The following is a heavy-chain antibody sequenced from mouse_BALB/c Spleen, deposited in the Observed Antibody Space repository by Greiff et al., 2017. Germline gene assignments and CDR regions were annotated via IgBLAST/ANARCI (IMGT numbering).Heavy chain of an antibody. Sequence: EVQLVESGGGLVKPGGSLKLSCAASGFAFSSYDMSWVRQTPEKRLEWVAYISSGGGSTYYPDTVKGRFTISRDNAKNTLYLQMSSLKSEDTAMYYCARQSGDYAAMDYWGQGTSVTVSS. CDR3: ARQSGDYAAMDY. J-gene: IGHJ4*01. CDR1: GFAFSSYD. CDR2: ISSGGGST. D-gene: IGHD1-1*02. V-gene: IGHV5-12-1*01.